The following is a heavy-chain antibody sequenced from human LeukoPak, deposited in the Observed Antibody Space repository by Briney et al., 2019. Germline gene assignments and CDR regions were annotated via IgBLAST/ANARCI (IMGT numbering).Heavy chain of an antibody. V-gene: IGHV3-53*04. J-gene: IGHJ4*02. Sequence: GGSLRLSCAASGLTFSNAWMSWVRQAPGKGLEWVSVIYSGSSSTYYTDSVKGRFTISRHNSKNTLYLQMNSLRAEDTAVYYCARVGSGWYDFDYWGQGTLVTFSS. CDR1: GLTFSNAW. CDR2: IYSGSSST. CDR3: ARVGSGWYDFDY. D-gene: IGHD6-19*01.